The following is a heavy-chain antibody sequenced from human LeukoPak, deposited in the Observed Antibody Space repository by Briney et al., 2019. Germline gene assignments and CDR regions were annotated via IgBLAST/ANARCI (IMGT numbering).Heavy chain of an antibody. CDR3: ARDRVVVVPAADKYYYYGMGV. CDR2: TYYRSKWYN. J-gene: IGHJ6*02. CDR1: GDSVSSNSAA. Sequence: SQTLSLTCAISGDSVSSNSAAWNWIRQSPSRGLEWLGRTYYRSKWYNDYAVSVKSRITINPDTSKNQFSLQLNSVTPEDTAVYYCARDRVVVVPAADKYYYYGMGVWGQGTTVTVSS. D-gene: IGHD2-2*01. V-gene: IGHV6-1*01.